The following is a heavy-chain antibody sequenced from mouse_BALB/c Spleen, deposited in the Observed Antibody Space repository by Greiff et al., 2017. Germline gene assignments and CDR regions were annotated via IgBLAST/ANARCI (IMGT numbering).Heavy chain of an antibody. CDR2: IWGDGST. D-gene: IGHD1-1*01. CDR3: AKPEDYGSSYGFAY. Sequence: VMLVESGPGLVAPSQSLSITCTVSGFSLTNSGVHWVRQSPGKGLEWLGVIWGDGSTNYNSAFKSRLSISKDNSKSQVFLKMNSLQTDDTARYYCAKPEDYGSSYGFAYWGQGTLVTVSA. J-gene: IGHJ3*01. CDR1: GFSLTNSG. V-gene: IGHV2-6-6*01.